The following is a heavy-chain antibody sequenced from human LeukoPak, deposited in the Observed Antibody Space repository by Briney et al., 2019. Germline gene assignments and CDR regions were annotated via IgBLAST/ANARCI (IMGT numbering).Heavy chain of an antibody. V-gene: IGHV1-2*02. J-gene: IGHJ3*02. CDR2: INPNSGGT. CDR1: GYTFTDYF. Sequence: ASVKVSCKASGYTFTDYFMQWVRQAPGQRLEWMGWINPNSGGTSYAQKFQGRVTMTRDTSISTAYMELSRLRSDDTAVYYCARPISGSLSVWAFDIWGQGTMVTVSS. CDR3: ARPISGSLSVWAFDI. D-gene: IGHD3-16*01.